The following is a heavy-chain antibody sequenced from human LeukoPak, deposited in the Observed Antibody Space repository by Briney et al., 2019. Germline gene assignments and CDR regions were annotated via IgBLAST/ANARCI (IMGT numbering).Heavy chain of an antibody. CDR2: ISAYNGNT. Sequence: ASVKVSCKASGYTFTSYGISWVRQAPGQGLGWMGWISAYNGNTNYAQKLQGRVTMTTDTSTSTAHMELRSLRYDDTAVYYCARDGRFAAYEPDYWGQGTLVTVSS. D-gene: IGHD1-26*01. CDR3: ARDGRFAAYEPDY. V-gene: IGHV1-18*01. CDR1: GYTFTSYG. J-gene: IGHJ4*02.